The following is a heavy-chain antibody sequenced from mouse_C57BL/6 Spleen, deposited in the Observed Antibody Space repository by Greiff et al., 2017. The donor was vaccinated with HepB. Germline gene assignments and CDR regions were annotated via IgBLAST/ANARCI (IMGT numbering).Heavy chain of an antibody. V-gene: IGHV1-64*01. CDR3: ARQDYDYDRGYAMDY. Sequence: VQLQQPGAELVKPGASVKLSCKASGYTFTSYWMHWVKQRPGQGLEWIGMIHPNSGSTNYNEKFKSKATLTVDKSSSTAYMQLSSLTSEDSAVYYCARQDYDYDRGYAMDYWGQGTSVTVSS. J-gene: IGHJ4*01. CDR1: GYTFTSYW. D-gene: IGHD2-4*01. CDR2: IHPNSGST.